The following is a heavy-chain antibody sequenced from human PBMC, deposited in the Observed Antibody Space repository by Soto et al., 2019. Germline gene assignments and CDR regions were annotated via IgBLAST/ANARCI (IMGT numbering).Heavy chain of an antibody. J-gene: IGHJ4*02. CDR3: ARELRFLEWSL. CDR2: TSSSGTTI. CDR1: GFTFSSYE. D-gene: IGHD3-3*01. Sequence: GGSLRLSCAASGFTFSSYEMNWVRQAPGKGLEWVSYTSSSGTTIYYADSVKGRFTISRENAKNSLYLQMNRLRAEDTAVYYCARELRFLEWSLWGQGTLVTAS. V-gene: IGHV3-48*03.